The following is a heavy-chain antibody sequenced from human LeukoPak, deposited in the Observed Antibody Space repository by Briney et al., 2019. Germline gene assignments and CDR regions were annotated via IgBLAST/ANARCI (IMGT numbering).Heavy chain of an antibody. CDR2: INHSGST. J-gene: IGHJ6*02. CDR1: GGSFSGYY. V-gene: IGHV4-34*01. Sequence: SETLSLTCAVYGGSFSGYYWSWIRQPPGKGLEWIGEINHSGSTNYNPSLKSRVTISVDTSKNQFSLKLSSVTTADTAVYYCARGGNRNYYYYYGMDVWGQGTTVTVSS. CDR3: ARGGNRNYYYYYGMDV. D-gene: IGHD2/OR15-2a*01.